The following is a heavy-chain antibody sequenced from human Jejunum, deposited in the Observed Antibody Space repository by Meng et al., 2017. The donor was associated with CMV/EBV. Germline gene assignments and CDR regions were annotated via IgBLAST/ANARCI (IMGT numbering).Heavy chain of an antibody. CDR1: GYTFITYA. CDR2: ISANTGNS. CDR3: AVAINGYNYVDH. J-gene: IGHJ4*02. Sequence: SCKASGYTFITYAMSWVRQAPGQGLEWMGWISANTGNSVYAQGFTGRFVFSLDTSVSTAYLQISSLKAEDTAVYYCAVAINGYNYVDHWGQGTLVTVSS. V-gene: IGHV7-4-1*02. D-gene: IGHD5-24*01.